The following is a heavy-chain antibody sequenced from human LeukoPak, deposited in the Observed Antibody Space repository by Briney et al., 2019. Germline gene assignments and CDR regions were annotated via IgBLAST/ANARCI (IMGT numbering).Heavy chain of an antibody. CDR1: GYTFTGYY. CDR2: INPNSGGT. V-gene: IGHV1-2*02. J-gene: IGHJ5*02. CDR3: AGEVDYGDYVWFDP. Sequence: ASVNVSCKASGYTFTGYYMHWVRQAPGQGLEWMGWINPNSGGTNYAQKFQGRVTMTRDTSISTAYMELRSLRSDDTAVYYCAGEVDYGDYVWFDPWGQGTLVTVSS. D-gene: IGHD4-17*01.